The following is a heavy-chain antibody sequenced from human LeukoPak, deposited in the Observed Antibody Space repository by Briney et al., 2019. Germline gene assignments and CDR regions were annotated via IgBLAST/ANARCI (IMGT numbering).Heavy chain of an antibody. CDR3: ARSRNGSTGYVY. CDR1: GYTFTSYY. D-gene: IGHD3-9*01. V-gene: IGHV1-46*01. CDR2: INPSGGST. Sequence: ASVKVSCKASGYTFTSYYMHWVRQAPGQGLEWMGIINPSGGSTSYAQKFQGRVTMTRDTSISTAYMELSRLRSDDTAVYYCARSRNGSTGYVYWGQGTLVTVSS. J-gene: IGHJ4*02.